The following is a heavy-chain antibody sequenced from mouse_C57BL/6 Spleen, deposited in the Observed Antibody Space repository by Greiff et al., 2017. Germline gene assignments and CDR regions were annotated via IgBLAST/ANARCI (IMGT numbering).Heavy chain of an antibody. CDR2: IDPSDSYS. V-gene: IGHV1-69*01. CDR3: ARRDYRHYAGSYFDY. CDR1: GYTFTSYW. D-gene: IGHD2-5*01. Sequence: QVHLQQPGAELVMPGASVKLSCKASGYTFTSYWMPWVKQRPGQGLEWIGEIDPSDSYSNYNQKFKGKSTLTVDESSSTAYMQLSSLTSEDSAVYYCARRDYRHYAGSYFDYWGQGTSLTVSS. J-gene: IGHJ2*03.